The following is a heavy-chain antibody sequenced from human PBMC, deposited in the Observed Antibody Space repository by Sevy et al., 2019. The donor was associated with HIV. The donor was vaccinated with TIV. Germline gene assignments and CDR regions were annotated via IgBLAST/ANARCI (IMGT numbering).Heavy chain of an antibody. J-gene: IGHJ5*02. CDR2: IYYSGGT. Sequence: SETLSLTCTVSGGSISSYYWSWIRQPPGKGLEWIGYIYYSGGTNYNPSLKSRVTISVEKSKNQFSLKLSSVTAPDTAEYYCARGVRLLATITSQWLVPSWFDPWGQEPWSPSPQ. CDR3: ARGVRLLATITSQWLVPSWFDP. V-gene: IGHV4-59*01. D-gene: IGHD5-12*01. CDR1: GGSISSYY.